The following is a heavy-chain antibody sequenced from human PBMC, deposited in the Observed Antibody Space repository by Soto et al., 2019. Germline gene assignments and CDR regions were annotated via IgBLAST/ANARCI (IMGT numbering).Heavy chain of an antibody. V-gene: IGHV3-23*01. J-gene: IGHJ6*02. CDR2: ISDSGGST. Sequence: HPGGSLRLSCAASGFTFSSSAMSWVRQPPGKGLEWVSVISDSGGSTTYADSLRGRFTVSRDNSKNTLYLQMNSLRAEDTAIYYCARGGGRFWSISHMTYYHYGVDVWGQGTTVTVSS. D-gene: IGHD3-3*01. CDR3: ARGGGRFWSISHMTYYHYGVDV. CDR1: GFTFSSSA.